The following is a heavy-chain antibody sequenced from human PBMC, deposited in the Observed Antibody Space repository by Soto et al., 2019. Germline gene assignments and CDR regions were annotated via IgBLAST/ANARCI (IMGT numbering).Heavy chain of an antibody. Sequence: GGSLRLSCAASGFTFSSYGMHWVRQAPGKGLEWVAVIWYDGSNKYYADSVKGRFTISRDNSKNTLYLQMNSLRAEDTAVYYCAIEQPYYYGSGSYYYYYMDVWGKGTTVTVSS. J-gene: IGHJ6*03. CDR3: AIEQPYYYGSGSYYYYYMDV. CDR1: GFTFSSYG. V-gene: IGHV3-33*01. CDR2: IWYDGSNK. D-gene: IGHD3-10*01.